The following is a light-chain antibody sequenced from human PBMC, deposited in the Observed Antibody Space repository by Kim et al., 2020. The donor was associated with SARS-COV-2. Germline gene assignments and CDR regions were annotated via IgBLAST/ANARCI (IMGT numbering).Light chain of an antibody. CDR2: AVN. Sequence: STSISCTGTHSYIAFHNYVSWYQHPRGNAPQLIIYAVNNRPSGFSNRFSRSKFGNTASLTISRLQADDAADYYCSSYTRRGTLYVIFGGGTQLTVL. V-gene: IGLV2-14*03. CDR1: HSYIAFHNY. J-gene: IGLJ2*01. CDR3: SSYTRRGTLYVI.